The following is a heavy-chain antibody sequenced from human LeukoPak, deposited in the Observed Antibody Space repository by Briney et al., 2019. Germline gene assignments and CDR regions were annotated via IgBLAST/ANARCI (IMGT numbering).Heavy chain of an antibody. J-gene: IGHJ5*02. CDR2: INPNSGGT. Sequence: ASVKVSCKTSGYSFTDYYMHWVRQAPGQGLEWMGWINPNSGGTSSAQKFQGRVTMTRDTSITTVYMEVSGLTSDDTAIYYCARADRLHGGPYLIGPWGQGTLVTVSS. V-gene: IGHV1-2*02. CDR1: GYSFTDYY. D-gene: IGHD2-21*01. CDR3: ARADRLHGGPYLIGP.